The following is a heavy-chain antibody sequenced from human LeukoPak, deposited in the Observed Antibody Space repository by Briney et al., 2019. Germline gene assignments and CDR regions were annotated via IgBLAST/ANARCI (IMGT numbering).Heavy chain of an antibody. J-gene: IGHJ6*02. CDR1: GFTFSNYA. Sequence: GGSLRLSCAASGFTFSNYAMSWVRQAPGKGLEWVSAISGSGDITYYADSVKGRFTISRDDSRNTLYLQMNSLRAEDTALYYCAKVTGGNMITFGGLDVWGQGTTVTVSS. V-gene: IGHV3-23*01. CDR2: ISGSGDIT. CDR3: AKVTGGNMITFGGLDV. D-gene: IGHD3-16*01.